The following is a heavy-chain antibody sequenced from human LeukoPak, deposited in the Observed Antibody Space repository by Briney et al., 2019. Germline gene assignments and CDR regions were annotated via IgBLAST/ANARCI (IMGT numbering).Heavy chain of an antibody. CDR1: GGSISSYY. Sequence: SETLSLTCTVSGGSISSYYWSWIRQPPGKGLEWIGYIYYSGSTNYNPSLKSRVTISVDTSNNQFSLKLSSVTAADTAVYYCARAYTRLDAFDIWGQGTMVTVSS. D-gene: IGHD3-16*01. CDR3: ARAYTRLDAFDI. J-gene: IGHJ3*02. CDR2: IYYSGST. V-gene: IGHV4-59*01.